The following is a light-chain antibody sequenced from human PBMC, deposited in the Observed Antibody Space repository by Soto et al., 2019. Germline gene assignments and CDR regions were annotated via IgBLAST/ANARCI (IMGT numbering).Light chain of an antibody. V-gene: IGLV2-23*01. CDR2: EGF. CDR1: SSDVGGSGL. Sequence: QSALTHPASLAGSPGQSITISCTGTSSDVGGSGLVSWYQFHPGKAPKLLIFEGFKRPSGISNRFSGSKSGSTASLTISGLQAEDEADYYCCSYAGRSTWDVVFGGGTKLTVL. J-gene: IGLJ2*01. CDR3: CSYAGRSTWDVV.